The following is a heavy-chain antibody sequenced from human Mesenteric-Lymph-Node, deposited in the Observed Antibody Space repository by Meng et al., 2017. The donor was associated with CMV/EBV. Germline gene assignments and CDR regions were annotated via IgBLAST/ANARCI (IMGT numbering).Heavy chain of an antibody. V-gene: IGHV3-48*03. D-gene: IGHD1-26*01. J-gene: IGHJ4*02. Sequence: GESLKISCEVSGFTFSFYEMNWIRQAPGRGLEWVSYISSSGSAINYADSVKGRFTISRDNAKNSLYLQMNSLRAEDTAVYYCASGTLGATTGGDYWGQGTLVTVSS. CDR3: ASGTLGATTGGDY. CDR2: ISSSGSAI. CDR1: GFTFSFYE.